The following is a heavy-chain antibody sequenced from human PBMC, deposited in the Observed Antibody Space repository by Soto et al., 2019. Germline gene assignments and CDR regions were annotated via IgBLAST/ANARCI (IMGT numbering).Heavy chain of an antibody. D-gene: IGHD2-15*01. Sequence: PSETLSLTCSVSGDSISTVDYFWAWIRQPPGQALEYIGYIYKSTTTYYNPSFESRVAISLDTSKSQFSLTVTSVTAADTAVYFCARGRYCIHGRCFPNWFDSWGQGNLVTVSS. CDR2: IYKSTTT. V-gene: IGHV4-30-4*01. CDR3: ARGRYCIHGRCFPNWFDS. CDR1: GDSISTVDYF. J-gene: IGHJ5*01.